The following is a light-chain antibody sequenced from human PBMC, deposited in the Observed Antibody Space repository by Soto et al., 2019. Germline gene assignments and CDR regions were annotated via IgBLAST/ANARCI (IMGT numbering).Light chain of an antibody. J-gene: IGKJ4*01. V-gene: IGKV2-28*01. Sequence: DIVMTQSPLSLPVTPGEPASISCRSSQSLLHSNGYNYLDWYLQKPGQSPQLLIYLGSYRAAGVPDRFSGSGSGRDFTLKISRVEAEDVGIYYCMQALQTPSFGGGTKVEIK. CDR2: LGS. CDR1: QSLLHSNGYNY. CDR3: MQALQTPS.